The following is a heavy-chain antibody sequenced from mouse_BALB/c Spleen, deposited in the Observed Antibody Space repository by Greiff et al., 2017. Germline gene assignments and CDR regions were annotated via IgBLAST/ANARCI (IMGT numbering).Heavy chain of an antibody. D-gene: IGHD1-1*01. Sequence: QVQLQQPGAELVKPGASVKMSCKASGYTFTSYNMHWVKQTPGQGLEWIGAIYPGNGDTSYNQKFKGKATLTADKSSSTAYMQLSSLTSEDSAVYYCARWWAITTVVAQRGFYAMDYWGQGTSVTVSS. CDR3: ARWWAITTVVAQRGFYAMDY. CDR1: GYTFTSYN. J-gene: IGHJ4*01. V-gene: IGHV1-12*01. CDR2: IYPGNGDT.